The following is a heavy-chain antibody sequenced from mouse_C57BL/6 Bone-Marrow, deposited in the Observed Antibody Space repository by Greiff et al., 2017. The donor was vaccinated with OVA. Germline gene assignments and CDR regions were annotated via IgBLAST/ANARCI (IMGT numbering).Heavy chain of an antibody. CDR3: ARGGHFYYYGSSYGWYFDV. CDR1: GYTFTSYW. CDR2: IHPNSGST. J-gene: IGHJ1*03. D-gene: IGHD1-1*01. Sequence: VQLQQPGAELVKPGASVKLSCKASGYTFTSYWMHWVKQRPGQGLEWIGMIHPNSGSTNYNEKFKSKATLTVDKSSSTAYMQLSSLTSEDSAVYYGARGGHFYYYGSSYGWYFDVWGTGTTVTVSS. V-gene: IGHV1-64*01.